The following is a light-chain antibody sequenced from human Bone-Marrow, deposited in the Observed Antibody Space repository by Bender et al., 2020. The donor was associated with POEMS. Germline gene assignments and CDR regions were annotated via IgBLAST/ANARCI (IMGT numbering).Light chain of an antibody. CDR2: EGT. Sequence: QSALTQPASVSGSPGQSITISCTGSSDDVGKYKFVSWYQQPPGKAPKLIIYEGTKRPSGVSDHFSGSKSGNTASLTVSGLQAEDEAVYFCCAFTAINTFAYVFGTGTTVSVL. J-gene: IGLJ1*01. V-gene: IGLV2-23*03. CDR3: CAFTAINTFAYV. CDR1: SDDVGKYKF.